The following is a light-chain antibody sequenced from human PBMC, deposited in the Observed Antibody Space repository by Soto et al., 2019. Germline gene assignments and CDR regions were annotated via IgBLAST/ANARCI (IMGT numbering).Light chain of an antibody. V-gene: IGKV3-20*01. J-gene: IGKJ2*01. CDR3: QQHAGSQYT. CDR2: GAS. CDR1: QSVSSSY. Sequence: EIVLTQSPGTLSLSPGERATLSCRASQSVSSSYLAWYQQKPGQAPRLLIYGASSRAAGIPDRFSGSGSGTDFTLTISRLEPEDFAVYYCQQHAGSQYTFGQGTKLEIK.